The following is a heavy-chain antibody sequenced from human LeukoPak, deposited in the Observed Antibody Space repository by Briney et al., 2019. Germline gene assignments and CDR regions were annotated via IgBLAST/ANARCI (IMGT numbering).Heavy chain of an antibody. CDR1: GYTFTSYY. J-gene: IGHJ4*02. V-gene: IGHV1-46*01. CDR2: INPSGGST. D-gene: IGHD3-3*01. CDR3: ARGIRITIFGVVIRGAYFDY. Sequence: GASVKVSCKASGYTFTSYYMHWVRQAPGQGLEWMGIINPSGGSTSYAQKFQGRVTMTRDTSTSTVYMELSSLRSEDTAVYYCARGIRITIFGVVIRGAYFDYWGQGTLVTVSS.